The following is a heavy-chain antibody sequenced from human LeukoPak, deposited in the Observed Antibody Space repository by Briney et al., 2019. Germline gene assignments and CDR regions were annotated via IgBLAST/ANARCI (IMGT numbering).Heavy chain of an antibody. CDR3: ARDRGERDSSWSLPAHGFDI. Sequence: ASVKASCKASRGTFNSYAINWVRQAPGQGREWMGRIFPIFGTANYAQKFQGRVTVTTDESTNTAYMELSSLRPEDTAMYYCARDRGERDSSWSLPAHGFDIWGQGTMVTVSS. CDR1: RGTFNSYA. D-gene: IGHD6-13*01. J-gene: IGHJ3*02. V-gene: IGHV1-69*05. CDR2: IFPIFGTA.